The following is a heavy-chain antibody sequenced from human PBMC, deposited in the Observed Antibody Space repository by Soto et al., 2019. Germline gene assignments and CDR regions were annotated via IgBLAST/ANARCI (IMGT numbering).Heavy chain of an antibody. Sequence: LGDSLKISCKGSGYSFSSYWIGWVRQMPGKVLEWMGIIYPGDSDTRYSPSFQGQVTISADKSISTAYLQWSSLKASDTAVYYCARQERGYSSSWTRTNYYYYYMDVWGKGTTVTVSS. CDR2: IYPGDSDT. V-gene: IGHV5-51*01. J-gene: IGHJ6*03. CDR3: ARQERGYSSSWTRTNYYYYYMDV. CDR1: GYSFSSYW. D-gene: IGHD6-13*01.